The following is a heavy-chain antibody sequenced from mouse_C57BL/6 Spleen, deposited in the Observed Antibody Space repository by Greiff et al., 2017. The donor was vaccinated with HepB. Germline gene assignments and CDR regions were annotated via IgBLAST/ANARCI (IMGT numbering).Heavy chain of an antibody. CDR3: ARESYYSNYYAMDY. CDR2: ISYDGSH. J-gene: IGHJ4*01. CDR1: GYSITSGYY. D-gene: IGHD2-5*01. V-gene: IGHV3-6*01. Sequence: EVKLVESGPGLVKPSQSLSLTCSVTGYSITSGYYWNWIRQFPGNKLEWMGYISYDGSHNYNPSLKNRISITRDTSKNQFFLKLNSVTTEDTATYYCARESYYSNYYAMDYWGQGTSVTVSS.